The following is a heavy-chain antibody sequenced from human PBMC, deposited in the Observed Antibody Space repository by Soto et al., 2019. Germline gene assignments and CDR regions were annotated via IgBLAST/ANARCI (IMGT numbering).Heavy chain of an antibody. Sequence: TPSVLCAVCGGSLRTGGSARSGIRQPPGKGLEWIGYIYHSGSTYYNPSLKSRVTISVDRSKNQFSLKLSSVTAADTAVYYCARVTDYGDYGWFDTWGQGTLVTVSS. D-gene: IGHD4-17*01. CDR1: GGSLRTGGSA. CDR3: ARVTDYGDYGWFDT. V-gene: IGHV4-30-2*01. CDR2: IYHSGST. J-gene: IGHJ5*02.